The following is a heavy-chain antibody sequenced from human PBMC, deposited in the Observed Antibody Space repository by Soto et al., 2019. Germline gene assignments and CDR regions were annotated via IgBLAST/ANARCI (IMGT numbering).Heavy chain of an antibody. V-gene: IGHV3-30-3*01. D-gene: IGHD3-3*01. J-gene: IGHJ4*02. Sequence: QVQLVESGGGVVQPGRSLRLSCAVSGFTFSSYAMNWVRQAPGKGLEWVAVISYDGSNKYYADSVKGRFTISRDNSRNTLYLQMNSLRAEDTALYYCARDEATLLGVVTIDYWGQGTLLTVSS. CDR3: ARDEATLLGVVTIDY. CDR2: ISYDGSNK. CDR1: GFTFSSYA.